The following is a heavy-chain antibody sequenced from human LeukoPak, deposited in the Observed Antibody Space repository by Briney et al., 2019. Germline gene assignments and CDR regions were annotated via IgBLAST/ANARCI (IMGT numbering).Heavy chain of an antibody. CDR1: GGSISSYY. CDR2: IYTSGST. D-gene: IGHD1-26*01. CDR3: ARMGLSGSCFDAFDI. Sequence: PSETLSLTCTVSGGSISSYYWSWIRQPAGKGLEWIGRIYTSGSTNYNPSLKSRVTMSVDTSKNQFSLKLSSVTAADTAVYYCARMGLSGSCFDAFDIWGQGTMVTVSS. V-gene: IGHV4-4*07. J-gene: IGHJ3*02.